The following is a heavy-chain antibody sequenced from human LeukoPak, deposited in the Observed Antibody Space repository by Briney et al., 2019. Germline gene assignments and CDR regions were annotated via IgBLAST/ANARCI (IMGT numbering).Heavy chain of an antibody. J-gene: IGHJ4*02. CDR3: RIAAAGNIDY. CDR2: FDPEDGET. CDR1: RYTLTELS. Sequence: ASVKVSCKVSRYTLTELSMHWVRQAPGKGLEWMGGFDPEDGETIYAQKFQGRVTMTEDTSTDTAYMELSSLRSEDTAVYYCRIAAAGNIDYWGQGTLVTVSS. D-gene: IGHD6-13*01. V-gene: IGHV1-24*01.